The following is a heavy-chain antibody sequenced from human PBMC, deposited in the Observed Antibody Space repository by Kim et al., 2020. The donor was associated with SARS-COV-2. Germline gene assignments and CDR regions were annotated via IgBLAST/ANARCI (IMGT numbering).Heavy chain of an antibody. Sequence: GGSTSYGQKFPGRVPMTRDTSTSTVYMELSSLRSEDTAVYYCAREMQDDYWGQGTLVTVSS. J-gene: IGHJ4*02. CDR2: GGST. V-gene: IGHV1-46*01. CDR3: AREMQDDY.